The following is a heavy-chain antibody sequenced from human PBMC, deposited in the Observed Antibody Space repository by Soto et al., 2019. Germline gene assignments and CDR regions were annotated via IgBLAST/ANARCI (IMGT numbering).Heavy chain of an antibody. CDR3: AIYPHKIIAAATY. CDR1: GGSISSYY. CDR2: IYYSGST. D-gene: IGHD6-13*01. J-gene: IGHJ4*02. V-gene: IGHV4-59*01. Sequence: SETLSLTCTVSGGSISSYYWSWIRQPPGKGLEWIGYIYYSGSTNYNPSLKSRVTISVDTSKNQFSLKLSSVTAADTAVYYCAIYPHKIIAAATYWGQGTLVTVSS.